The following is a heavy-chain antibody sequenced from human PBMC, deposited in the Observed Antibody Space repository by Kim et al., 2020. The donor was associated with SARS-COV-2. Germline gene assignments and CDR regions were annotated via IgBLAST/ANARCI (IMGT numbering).Heavy chain of an antibody. J-gene: IGHJ6*02. D-gene: IGHD3-9*01. Sequence: GGSLRLSCAASGFTFSSYAMSWVRQAPGKGLEWVSAISGSGGSTYYADSVKGRFTISRDNSKNTLYLQMNSLRAEDTAVYYCAKSERHDILTGYPTGYYYFGMDVWGHGTTVTVSS. CDR1: GFTFSSYA. CDR2: ISGSGGST. CDR3: AKSERHDILTGYPTGYYYFGMDV. V-gene: IGHV3-23*01.